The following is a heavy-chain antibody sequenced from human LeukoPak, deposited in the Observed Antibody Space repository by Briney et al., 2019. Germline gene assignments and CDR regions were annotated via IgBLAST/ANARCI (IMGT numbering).Heavy chain of an antibody. Sequence: ASVKVSCKASGGTFSSYAISWVRQAPGQGLEWMGGIIPIFGTANYAQKFQGRVTITTDESTSTAYMELSSLRSEDTAVYYCARDRYGDYSGGWFDPWGQGPLVTVSS. CDR3: ARDRYGDYSGGWFDP. D-gene: IGHD4-17*01. CDR1: GGTFSSYA. V-gene: IGHV1-69*05. CDR2: IIPIFGTA. J-gene: IGHJ5*02.